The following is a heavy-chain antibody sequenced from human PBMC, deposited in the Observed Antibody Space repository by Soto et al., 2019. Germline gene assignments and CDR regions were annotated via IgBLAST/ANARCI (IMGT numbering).Heavy chain of an antibody. CDR3: ARHRYYEGSVPGYGMDV. CDR1: GFTFTDYY. D-gene: IGHD3-16*01. V-gene: IGHV3-11*01. Sequence: GGSLRLSCAASGFTFTDYYMSWIRQAPGKGLEWVSYISSSGSTIYYADSVKGRFTISRDNAKNSLYLQMNSLRAEDTALYYCARHRYYEGSVPGYGMDVWGQGTTVTVSS. CDR2: ISSSGSTI. J-gene: IGHJ6*02.